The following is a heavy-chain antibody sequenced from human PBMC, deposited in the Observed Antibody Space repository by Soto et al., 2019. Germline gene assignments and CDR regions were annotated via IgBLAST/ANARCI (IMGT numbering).Heavy chain of an antibody. J-gene: IGHJ4*02. Sequence: EVQLVESGGGLVQPGGSLRLSCAASGFTFSSYAMNWVRQAPGKGLEWVSYISSSGSTIYYADSVKGRFTISRDNAKNSLYLQMNSLRAEDTAVYYCARGPGWLQYYFDYWGQGTLVTVSS. CDR1: GFTFSSYA. V-gene: IGHV3-48*03. D-gene: IGHD5-12*01. CDR2: ISSSGSTI. CDR3: ARGPGWLQYYFDY.